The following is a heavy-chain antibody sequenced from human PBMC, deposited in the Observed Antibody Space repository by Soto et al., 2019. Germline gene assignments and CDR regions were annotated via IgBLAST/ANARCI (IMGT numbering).Heavy chain of an antibody. J-gene: IGHJ5*02. V-gene: IGHV3-23*01. CDR2: ISGSGART. CDR1: GFTFTTYS. CDR3: AKGAIAARAGKWFNP. Sequence: EVQVLESGGGLVQPGGSLRLSRTASGFTFTTYSMSWVRQAPGKGLKWVSGISGSGARTYYADSVKGRFTISRDNSGNTVHLQMSSLRAEDTATYYCAKGAIAARAGKWFNPWGQGTLVTVSS. D-gene: IGHD6-6*01.